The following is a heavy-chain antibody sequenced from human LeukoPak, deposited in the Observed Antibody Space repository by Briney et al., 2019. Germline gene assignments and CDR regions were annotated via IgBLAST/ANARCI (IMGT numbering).Heavy chain of an antibody. Sequence: SSETLSLTCTVSGGSISNYYWSWIRQPPGKGLEWIGYIYYSGSTNYNPSLKSRVTISVDTSKNQFSLKLSSVTAADTAVYYCARTSGYSGYYFDYWGQGTLVTVSS. CDR1: GGSISNYY. CDR2: IYYSGST. V-gene: IGHV4-59*01. CDR3: ARTSGYSGYYFDY. J-gene: IGHJ4*02. D-gene: IGHD5-12*01.